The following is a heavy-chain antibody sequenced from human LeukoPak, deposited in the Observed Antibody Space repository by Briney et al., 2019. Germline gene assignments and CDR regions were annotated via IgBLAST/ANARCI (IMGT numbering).Heavy chain of an antibody. Sequence: GGSLRLSCAASGFTFSSYAMSWVRQAPGKGLEWVSAISGSGGSTYYADSVKGQFTISRDNSKNTLYLQMNSLRAEDTAVYYCAKAGSGWYLYYFDYWGQGTLVTVSS. V-gene: IGHV3-23*01. CDR3: AKAGSGWYLYYFDY. CDR2: ISGSGGST. D-gene: IGHD6-19*01. J-gene: IGHJ4*02. CDR1: GFTFSSYA.